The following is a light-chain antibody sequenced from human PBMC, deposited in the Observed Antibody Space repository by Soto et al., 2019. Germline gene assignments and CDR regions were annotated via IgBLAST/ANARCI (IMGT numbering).Light chain of an antibody. Sequence: EIVMTQSPATLSVSPGERATLSCRASQSVSSNLAWYQQKPGQAPRLLIYGASSRATGIPDRFSGNGSGTDFTLTISSLEPEDFAVYYCQQRSNWPRAFGPGTKVDIK. J-gene: IGKJ1*01. V-gene: IGKV3-11*01. CDR3: QQRSNWPRA. CDR1: QSVSSN. CDR2: GAS.